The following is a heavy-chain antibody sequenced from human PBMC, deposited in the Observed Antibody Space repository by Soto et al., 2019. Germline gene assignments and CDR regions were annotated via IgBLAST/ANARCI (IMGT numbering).Heavy chain of an antibody. J-gene: IGHJ4*02. Sequence: ASVKVSCKASGYTFTRYVISWVRHAPGQGLECMGWISAYNGNTNYAQKLQGRVTMTTDTSTSTAYMELTSLRSDDTAVYYCARSYYYDSSGYYPPDYWGQGTLVTVSS. V-gene: IGHV1-18*01. D-gene: IGHD3-22*01. CDR3: ARSYYYDSSGYYPPDY. CDR1: GYTFTRYV. CDR2: ISAYNGNT.